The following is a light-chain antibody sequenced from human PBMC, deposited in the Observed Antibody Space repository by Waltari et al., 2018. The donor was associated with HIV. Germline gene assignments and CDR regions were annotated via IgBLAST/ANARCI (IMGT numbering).Light chain of an antibody. CDR3: SSYTSSSTLRV. V-gene: IGLV2-14*01. CDR1: SSDVGGYHY. J-gene: IGLJ3*02. CDR2: EVS. Sequence: QSALTQPASVSGSPGQSITISCTGTSSDVGGYHYVSWYQPHPGKAPKLMIYEVSNRPSGVSNRFSGSKSGNTASLTISGLQAEDEADYYCSSYTSSSTLRVFGGGTKLTVL.